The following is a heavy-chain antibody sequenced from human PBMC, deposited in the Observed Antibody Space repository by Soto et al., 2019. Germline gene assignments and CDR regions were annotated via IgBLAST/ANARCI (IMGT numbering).Heavy chain of an antibody. CDR2: TRNKANSYTT. CDR3: AVYCSGGSCPWGWFDP. D-gene: IGHD2-15*01. J-gene: IGHJ5*02. V-gene: IGHV3-72*01. CDR1: GFTFSDHY. Sequence: EVQLVESGGGLVQPGGSLRLSCAASGFTFSDHYMDWVRQAPGKGLEWVGRTRNKANSYTTEYAASVKGRFTISRDDSKNSLYLQMNSLKTDDTAVYYCAVYCSGGSCPWGWFDPWGQGTLVTVSS.